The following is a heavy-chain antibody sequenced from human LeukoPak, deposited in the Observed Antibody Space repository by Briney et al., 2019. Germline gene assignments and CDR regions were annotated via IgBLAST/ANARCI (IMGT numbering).Heavy chain of an antibody. Sequence: PSETLSLTCAVYGGSFSGYYWSWIRQPPGKGLEWIGEINHSGSTNYNPSLKSRVTISVDTSKNQFSLKLSSVTAADTAVYYCASTQLPREVQKYSSSSDYWGQGTLVTVSS. CDR3: ASTQLPREVQKYSSSSDY. V-gene: IGHV4-34*01. J-gene: IGHJ4*02. D-gene: IGHD6-6*01. CDR1: GGSFSGYY. CDR2: INHSGST.